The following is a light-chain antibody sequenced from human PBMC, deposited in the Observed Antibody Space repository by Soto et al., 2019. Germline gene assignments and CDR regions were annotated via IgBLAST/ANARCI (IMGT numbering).Light chain of an antibody. V-gene: IGKV3-15*01. CDR2: DAS. Sequence: EIVLTQSPATLSVSPGDKATLSCRASQSVSSNLAWYQHKPGQAPRLLIYDASTRATGIPARFSGSGSGADFTLTISSLQSEDFAVYYCQRYNSWPLEFSFGPGTRVDVK. CDR1: QSVSSN. J-gene: IGKJ3*01. CDR3: QRYNSWPLEFS.